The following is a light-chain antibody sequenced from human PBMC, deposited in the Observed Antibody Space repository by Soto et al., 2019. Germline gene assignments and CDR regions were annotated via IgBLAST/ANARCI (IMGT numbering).Light chain of an antibody. CDR1: SSDVGGYNR. CDR2: EDS. V-gene: IGLV2-14*01. Sequence: QSALTQPASVSGSPGQSVTISCTGSSSDVGGYNRVSWYQQPPGTAPKLMIYEDSKRPSGVSNRFSGSKSGNTASLTISGLQAEDEADYYFSSYTSSNTLEFGGGTKLTVL. J-gene: IGLJ2*01. CDR3: SSYTSSNTLE.